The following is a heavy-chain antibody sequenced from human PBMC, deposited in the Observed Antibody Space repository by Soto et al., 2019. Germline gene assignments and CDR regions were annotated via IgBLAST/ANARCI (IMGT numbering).Heavy chain of an antibody. J-gene: IGHJ6*02. CDR3: ARTVYDYYYYGMDV. D-gene: IGHD2-2*01. CDR2: IYSGGST. Sequence: PGGSLRLSCAASGFTVSSNYXSWVRQAPGKGLEWVSVIYSGGSTYYADSVKGRFTISRDNSKNTLYLQMNSLRAEDTAVYYCARTVYDYYYYGMDVWGQGTTVTVSS. CDR1: GFTVSSNY. V-gene: IGHV3-53*01.